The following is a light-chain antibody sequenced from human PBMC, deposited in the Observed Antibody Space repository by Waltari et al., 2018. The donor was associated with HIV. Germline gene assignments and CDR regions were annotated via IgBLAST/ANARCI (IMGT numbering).Light chain of an antibody. Sequence: DVQMTQSPFTLSASIGDRVTITCRASQSISDWVAWYQQRPGKAPRLLITKASKLENWVPSRFSGRGAGTEFTLTISSLQPDDFATYFCQQYNTFSPWTFGQGTKVEIK. CDR3: QQYNTFSPWT. CDR2: KAS. V-gene: IGKV1-5*03. CDR1: QSISDW. J-gene: IGKJ1*01.